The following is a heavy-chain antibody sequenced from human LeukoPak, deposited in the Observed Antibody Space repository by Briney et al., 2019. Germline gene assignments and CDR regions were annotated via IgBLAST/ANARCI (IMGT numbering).Heavy chain of an antibody. Sequence: SETLSLTCTVSGGSISSSRYYWGWIRQPPGKGLEWIGSIYYSGSTYYNPSLKSRVTISADTSKNQFSLNLNSVTAADTAVYYCARLDFWSGYYTGLQHWGQGTLVTVSS. CDR2: IYYSGST. J-gene: IGHJ1*01. D-gene: IGHD3-3*01. CDR3: ARLDFWSGYYTGLQH. CDR1: GGSISSSRYY. V-gene: IGHV4-39*01.